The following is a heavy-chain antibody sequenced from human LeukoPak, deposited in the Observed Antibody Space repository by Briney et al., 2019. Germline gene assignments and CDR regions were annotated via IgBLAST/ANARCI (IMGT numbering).Heavy chain of an antibody. D-gene: IGHD2/OR15-2a*01. J-gene: IGHJ5*02. CDR1: GGSISSGGYY. CDR2: IYYSGST. V-gene: IGHV4-31*03. CDR3: ARPFYISNWFDP. Sequence: SETLSLTCTVSGGSISSGGYYWSWIRQHPGKGLEWIGYIYYSGSTYYNPSLKSRVTISVDTSKNQFSLKLSSVTAADTAVYYCARPFYISNWFDPWGQGTLVTVSS.